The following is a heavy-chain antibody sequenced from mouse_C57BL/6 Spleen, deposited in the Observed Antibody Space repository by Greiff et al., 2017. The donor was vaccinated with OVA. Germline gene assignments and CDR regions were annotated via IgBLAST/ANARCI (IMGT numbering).Heavy chain of an antibody. CDR3: ARLKDYSNYYYAMDY. CDR2: IYPGDGDT. V-gene: IGHV1-82*01. Sequence: VKLQESGPELVKPGASVKISCKASGYAFSSSWMNWVKQRPGKGLEWIGRIYPGDGDTNYNGKFKGKATLTADKSSSTAYMQLSSLTSEDSAVYFCARLKDYSNYYYAMDYWGQGTSVTVSS. CDR1: GYAFSSSW. J-gene: IGHJ4*01. D-gene: IGHD2-5*01.